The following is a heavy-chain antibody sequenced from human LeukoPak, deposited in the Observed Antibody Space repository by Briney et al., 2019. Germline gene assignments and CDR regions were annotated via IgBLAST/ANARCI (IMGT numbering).Heavy chain of an antibody. Sequence: GGSLRLSCAASGFTFSSYWMSWVRQAPGKGLEWVSVIYSGGSTYYADSVKGRFTISRDNSKNTLYLQMNSLRAEDTAVYYCARDVGGRGDYWGQGTLVTVSS. D-gene: IGHD5-24*01. V-gene: IGHV3-53*01. CDR2: IYSGGST. CDR1: GFTFSSYW. J-gene: IGHJ4*02. CDR3: ARDVGGRGDY.